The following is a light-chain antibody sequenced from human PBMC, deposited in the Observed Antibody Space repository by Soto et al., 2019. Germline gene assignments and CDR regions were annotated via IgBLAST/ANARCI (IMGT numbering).Light chain of an antibody. Sequence: QSALTQPASVSGSPGQSITISCTGTSSDVGKYNYVSWYQQHPAKAPKLMIFEVSNRPSGVSNRFSGSKSGNTASLTISGLQAEDEAEYYCISYTVSSTNTLVFGGGTKVTVL. CDR3: ISYTVSSTNTLV. V-gene: IGLV2-14*01. CDR1: SSDVGKYNY. J-gene: IGLJ2*01. CDR2: EVS.